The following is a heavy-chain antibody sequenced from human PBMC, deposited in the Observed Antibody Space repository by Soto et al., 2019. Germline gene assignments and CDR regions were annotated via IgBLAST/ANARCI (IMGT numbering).Heavy chain of an antibody. CDR1: GGSISSGGYY. J-gene: IGHJ6*02. CDR3: ASGTEVSPSWDV. Sequence: QVQLQESGPGLVKPSQTLSLTCTVSGGSISSGGYYWSWIRQHPGKGLEWIGYIYYSGSTYYHPSLKGRVTISVDTSKTQFSLKLSSVTAADTAVYYCASGTEVSPSWDVWGQGTTVTVSS. V-gene: IGHV4-31*03. D-gene: IGHD1-26*01. CDR2: IYYSGST.